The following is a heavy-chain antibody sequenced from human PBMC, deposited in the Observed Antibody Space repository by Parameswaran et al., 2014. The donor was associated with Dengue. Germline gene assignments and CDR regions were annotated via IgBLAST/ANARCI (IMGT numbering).Heavy chain of an antibody. V-gene: IGHV2-5*02. CDR3: AHRPGYSYGYMGYYYYYGMDV. J-gene: IGHJ6*02. Sequence: PGKALEWLALIYWDDDKRYSPSLKSRLTITKDTSKNQVVLTMTNMDPVDTATYYCAHRPGYSYGYMGYYYYYGMDVWGQGTTVTVSS. D-gene: IGHD5-18*01. CDR2: IYWDDDK.